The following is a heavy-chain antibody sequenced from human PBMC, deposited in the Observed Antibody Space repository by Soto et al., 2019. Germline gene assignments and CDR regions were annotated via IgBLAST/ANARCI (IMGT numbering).Heavy chain of an antibody. CDR1: GGSISSGGYY. V-gene: IGHV4-31*03. D-gene: IGHD2-2*01. CDR3: ARARIVVVPADYYYYMDV. Sequence: SETLSLTCTVSGGSISSGGYYWSWIRQHPGKGLEWIGYIYYSGSTYYNPSLKSRVTISVDTSKNLFSLKLSSVTAADTALYYCARARIVVVPADYYYYMDVWGKGTTVTVSS. J-gene: IGHJ6*03. CDR2: IYYSGST.